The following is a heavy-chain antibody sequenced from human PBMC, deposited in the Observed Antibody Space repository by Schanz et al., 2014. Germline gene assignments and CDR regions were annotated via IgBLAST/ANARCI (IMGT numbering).Heavy chain of an antibody. Sequence: VQLVDSGGGLVKPGGSLRLSCAASGFVFGSYSMNWVRQAAGKGLEWVSAISGSGGSTYYADSVKGRFTISRDNSKNSLYLQMNSLRAEDTAVYYCARIGGSVFDYWAQGTLVTVSS. CDR2: ISGSGGST. V-gene: IGHV3-21*04. D-gene: IGHD3-10*01. CDR3: ARIGGSVFDY. J-gene: IGHJ4*02. CDR1: GFVFGSYS.